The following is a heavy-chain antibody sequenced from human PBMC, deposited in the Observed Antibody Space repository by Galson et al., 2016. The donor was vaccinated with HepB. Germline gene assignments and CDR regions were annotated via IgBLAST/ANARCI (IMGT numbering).Heavy chain of an antibody. V-gene: IGHV1-8*01. Sequence: SVKVSCKASGYTFTRYDINWMRQATGQGLEWMGWMNPDSGDTDSAQKFQGRITMTRNTSIGTAYMELSSLRSEDTAVYYCARRGYDSSGYWMYYFDFWGQGTLVTVSS. CDR1: GYTFTRYD. CDR3: ARRGYDSSGYWMYYFDF. CDR2: MNPDSGDT. D-gene: IGHD3-22*01. J-gene: IGHJ4*02.